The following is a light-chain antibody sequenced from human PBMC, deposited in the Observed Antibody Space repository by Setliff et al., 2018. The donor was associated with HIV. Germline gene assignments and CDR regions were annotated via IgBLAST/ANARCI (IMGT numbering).Light chain of an antibody. V-gene: IGLV2-23*02. CDR2: EVD. CDR3: CSYGSGDIWV. CDR1: RSDVGNTLT. J-gene: IGLJ3*02. Sequence: QSVLTQPDSVSGSPGQSITIPCTGSRSDVGNTLTVYWYRQNVGEVPKLLIYEVDRRPSGISHRFSGSKSGNTASLTISGLQVEVEADYYCCSYGSGDIWVFGGVTKVTVL.